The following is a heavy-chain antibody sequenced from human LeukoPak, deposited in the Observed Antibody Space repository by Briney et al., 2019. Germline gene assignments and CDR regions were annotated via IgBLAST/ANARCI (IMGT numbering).Heavy chain of an antibody. Sequence: GGSLRLSCAASGFTFSIYEMNWVRQAPGKGLEWVSSSSGSTIYYADSVKGRFTISRDNAKNSLYLQMNSLRAEDTAVYYCGLRIAVAGTFDYWGQGTLVTVSS. CDR2: SSSGSTI. CDR1: GFTFSIYE. D-gene: IGHD6-19*01. CDR3: GLRIAVAGTFDY. J-gene: IGHJ4*02. V-gene: IGHV3-48*03.